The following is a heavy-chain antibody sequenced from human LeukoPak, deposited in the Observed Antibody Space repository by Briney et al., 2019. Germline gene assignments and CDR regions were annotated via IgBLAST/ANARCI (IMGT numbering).Heavy chain of an antibody. CDR2: ISASGGST. CDR3: AKDISGLPEYFQH. V-gene: IGHV3-23*01. CDR1: GFTFSNYA. J-gene: IGHJ1*01. D-gene: IGHD3-10*01. Sequence: GGSLRLXCAASGFTFSNYAMSWVRQAPGKGLESVSGISASGGSTYYADSVKGRFTISRDNSKNTLYLQMNSLRAEDTAVYYCAKDISGLPEYFQHWGQGTLVTVSS.